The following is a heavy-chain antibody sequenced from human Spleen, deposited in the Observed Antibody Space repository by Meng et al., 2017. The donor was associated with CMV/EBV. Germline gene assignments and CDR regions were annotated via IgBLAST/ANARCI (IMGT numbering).Heavy chain of an antibody. CDR3: AREQPHTYFFDS. V-gene: IGHV1-46*01. J-gene: IGHJ4*02. CDR2: IKSDGNTK. CDR1: AFTVTRYH. D-gene: IGHD5-18*01. Sequence: QGQLVQSGAEVKQPGASVKLSCKASAFTVTRYHMHWVRQAPGQGLEWMTMIKSDGNTKIYAEKFHDRATMTRDTSTSTLYLELSSLRSEDTAVYYCAREQPHTYFFDSWGQGALVTVSS.